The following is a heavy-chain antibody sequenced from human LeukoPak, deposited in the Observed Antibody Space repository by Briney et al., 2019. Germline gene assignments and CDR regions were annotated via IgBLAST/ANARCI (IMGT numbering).Heavy chain of an antibody. Sequence: ASGTVSSTSAASAFTFNSMGWLWDPPAPGKGRMGWTNPNSGGTNYAQKFQGRVTMTRDTSISTAYMELSRLRSDDTAVYYCARDRSGSTRGFDPWGQGTLVTVSS. D-gene: IGHD1-26*01. CDR3: ARDRSGSTRGFDP. J-gene: IGHJ5*02. CDR2: TNPNSGGT. V-gene: IGHV1-2*02. CDR1: ASAFTFNS.